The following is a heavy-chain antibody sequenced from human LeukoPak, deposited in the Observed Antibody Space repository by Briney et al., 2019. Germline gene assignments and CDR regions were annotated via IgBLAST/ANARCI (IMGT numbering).Heavy chain of an antibody. Sequence: ASVKVSCKASGHTFTSYGISWVRQAPGQGLEWMGWISTYNGNTNYAQKFQGRVTMTTDTSTSTAYMELRSLTSDDSAVYYCARGSYCGGDCYGWVDPWGQGTLVIVSS. J-gene: IGHJ5*02. CDR3: ARGSYCGGDCYGWVDP. D-gene: IGHD2-21*02. CDR1: GHTFTSYG. V-gene: IGHV1-18*01. CDR2: ISTYNGNT.